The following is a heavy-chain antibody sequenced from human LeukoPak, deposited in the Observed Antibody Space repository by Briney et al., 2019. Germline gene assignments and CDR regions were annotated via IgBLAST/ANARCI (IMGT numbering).Heavy chain of an antibody. Sequence: SETLSLTCTVSGGSISSYYWSWIRQPPGKGLEWIGYIYYSGSTNYNPSLKSRVTISVDTSKNQFSLKLSSVTAADTAVYYRASGNDYGDHGLVYWGQGTLVTVSS. J-gene: IGHJ4*02. CDR1: GGSISSYY. V-gene: IGHV4-59*01. D-gene: IGHD4-17*01. CDR3: ASGNDYGDHGLVY. CDR2: IYYSGST.